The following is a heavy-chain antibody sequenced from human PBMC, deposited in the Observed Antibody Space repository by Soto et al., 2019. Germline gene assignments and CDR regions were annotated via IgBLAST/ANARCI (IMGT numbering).Heavy chain of an antibody. CDR3: ARVGYYDILTGDNWFDP. D-gene: IGHD3-9*01. CDR1: GYTFTGYY. V-gene: IGHV1-2*02. Sequence: QVQLVQSGAEVKKPGASVKVSCKASGYTFTGYYMHWVRQAPGQGLEWMGWINPNSGGTNYAQKFQGRVTMTRDTSISTAYMELSRLRSDDTAVYYCARVGYYDILTGDNWFDPWGQGTLVTVSS. CDR2: INPNSGGT. J-gene: IGHJ5*02.